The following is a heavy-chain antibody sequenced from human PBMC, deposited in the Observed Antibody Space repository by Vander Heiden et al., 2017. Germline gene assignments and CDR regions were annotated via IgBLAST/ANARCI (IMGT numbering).Heavy chain of an antibody. CDR1: GFTFSTYS. V-gene: IGHV3-21*01. Sequence: EVQLVESGGGLVKPGGSLRLSCAASGFTFSTYSMNWVRQAPGKGLEWVSSIGGNSRSIYADSVKGRFTISRDNAKNSLYLQMNSLRAEDTAVYYCARERVEAFDIWGQGTMVTVSS. D-gene: IGHD2-15*01. CDR2: IGGNSRSI. CDR3: ARERVEAFDI. J-gene: IGHJ3*02.